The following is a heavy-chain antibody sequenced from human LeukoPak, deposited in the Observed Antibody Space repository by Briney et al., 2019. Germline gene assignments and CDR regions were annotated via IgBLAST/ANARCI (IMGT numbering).Heavy chain of an antibody. Sequence: ASAKVSCKASGYTFTSYDINWVRQATGQGLEWMGWMNPNSGNTGYAQKFQGRVTMTRNTSISTAYMELSSLRSEDTAVYYCAREGDYGDSFDYWGQGTLVTVSS. CDR1: GYTFTSYD. J-gene: IGHJ4*02. CDR2: MNPNSGNT. D-gene: IGHD4-17*01. V-gene: IGHV1-8*01. CDR3: AREGDYGDSFDY.